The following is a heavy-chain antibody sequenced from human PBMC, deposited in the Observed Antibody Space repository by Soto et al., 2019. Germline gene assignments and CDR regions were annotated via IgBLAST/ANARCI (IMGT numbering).Heavy chain of an antibody. V-gene: IGHV1-18*01. D-gene: IGHD3-16*02. CDR3: ARLIATSADY. CDR2: ISTYLGTT. CDR1: GYSFTMYG. Sequence: QVQLVQSEGEVRRPGASVKVSCKASGYSFTMYGITWVRQAPGQGLEWMGWISTYLGTTKYARKFQGRVTMTTDTSTSTASMDLRTLRSADTAVYYCARLIATSADYWGQGTLVTVSS. J-gene: IGHJ4*02.